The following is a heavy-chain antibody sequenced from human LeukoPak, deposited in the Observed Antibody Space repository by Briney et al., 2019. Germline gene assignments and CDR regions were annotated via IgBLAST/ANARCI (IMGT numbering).Heavy chain of an antibody. D-gene: IGHD2-2*01. CDR2: IYPGDSDT. CDR1: GYRFSSYW. V-gene: IGHV5-51*01. J-gene: IGHJ4*02. CDR3: ARSRGGYCSSTSCYFDY. Sequence: GESLKISCKGSGYRFSSYWIGWVRQMPGKGLEWMGIIYPGDSDTRYSPSFQGQVTISADKSISTAYLQWSSLKASDTAMYYCARSRGGYCSSTSCYFDYWGQGTLVTVSS.